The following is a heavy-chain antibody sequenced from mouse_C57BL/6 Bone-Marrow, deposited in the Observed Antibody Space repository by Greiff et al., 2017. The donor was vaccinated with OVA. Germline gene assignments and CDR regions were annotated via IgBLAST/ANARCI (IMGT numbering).Heavy chain of an antibody. D-gene: IGHD1-1*01. V-gene: IGHV1-39*01. CDR2: INPNYGTT. J-gene: IGHJ2*01. CDR1: GYSFTDYN. Sequence: EVQLQQSGPELVKPGASVKISCKASGYSFTDYNMHWVKQSNGQSLEWIGVINPNYGTTSYNQKFKGKATLTVDQSSSDSFMHLNRLTSEDAAYYYGASEFTTVVPWYFDYWGQGTTLTVSA. CDR3: ASEFTTVVPWYFDY.